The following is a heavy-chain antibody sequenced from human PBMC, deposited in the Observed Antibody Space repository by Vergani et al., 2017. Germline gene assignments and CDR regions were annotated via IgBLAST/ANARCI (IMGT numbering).Heavy chain of an antibody. J-gene: IGHJ6*02. CDR1: GFSLSNARMG. Sequence: QVTLKESGPVLVKPTETLTLTCTVSGFSLSNARMGVSWIRQPPGKALEWLAHIFSNDEKSYSTSLKSRLTISKDTSKSQVVLTMTNMDPVDTATYYCARMKRLCSSNSCYGQYYYYGMDVWGQGTTVTVSS. CDR3: ARMKRLCSSNSCYGQYYYYGMDV. D-gene: IGHD2-2*01. CDR2: IFSNDEK. V-gene: IGHV2-26*01.